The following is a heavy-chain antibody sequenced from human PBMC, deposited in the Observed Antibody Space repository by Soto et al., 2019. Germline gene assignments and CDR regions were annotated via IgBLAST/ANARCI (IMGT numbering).Heavy chain of an antibody. J-gene: IGHJ5*02. CDR3: ARTLKPTRNTDTNWFDP. D-gene: IGHD1-1*01. Sequence: TSETLSLTCTVSGDSISSYYWSWIRQPPGKGLEWIGYVYYSGRNDYSPSLESRVAMSVDMSKNQVSLNLSSVTAADTAVYYCARTLKPTRNTDTNWFDPWGQGTLVTVSS. CDR1: GDSISSYY. CDR2: VYYSGRN. V-gene: IGHV4-59*01.